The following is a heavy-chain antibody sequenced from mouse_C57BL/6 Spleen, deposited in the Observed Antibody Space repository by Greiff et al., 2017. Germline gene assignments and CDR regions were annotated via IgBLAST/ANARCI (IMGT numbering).Heavy chain of an antibody. CDR1: GFTFTDYY. CDR2: IRNKANGYTT. D-gene: IGHD4-1*02. J-gene: IGHJ4*01. CDR3: ARSQLHAMGY. Sequence: EVKLMESGGGLVQPGGSLSLSCAASGFTFTDYYMSWVRQPPGKALEWLGFIRNKANGYTTEYSASVKGRFTISRDNSQSILYLQMNALRAEDSATYYCARSQLHAMGYWGQGTSGTLSS. V-gene: IGHV7-3*01.